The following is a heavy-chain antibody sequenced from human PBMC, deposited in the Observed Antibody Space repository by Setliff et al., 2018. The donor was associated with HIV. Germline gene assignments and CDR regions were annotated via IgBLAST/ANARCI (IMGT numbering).Heavy chain of an antibody. Sequence: SETLSLTCTVSGGSISSGSYYWSWIRQPAGKGLEWIGRIYTSGSTNYNPSLKSRVTISVDTSKNQFSLKLNSVTAADTAVYYCARAGVYYDSSGYCIDYWGQGTLVTVSS. CDR3: ARAGVYYDSSGYCIDY. D-gene: IGHD3-22*01. J-gene: IGHJ4*02. CDR1: GGSISSGSYY. CDR2: IYTSGST. V-gene: IGHV4-61*02.